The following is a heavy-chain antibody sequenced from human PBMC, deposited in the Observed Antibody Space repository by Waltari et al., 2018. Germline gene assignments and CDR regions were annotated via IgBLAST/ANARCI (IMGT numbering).Heavy chain of an antibody. CDR3: ARDRGNTAINWFDP. J-gene: IGHJ5*02. Sequence: QVQLVESGAEVKKPGSSVKVSCKASGGTFSSYAISWVRQAPGQGLEWMGGIIPIFSKGNNAKKVQGRVMIRADDSTSTAYMELSGLRSEDTAVYYCARDRGNTAINWFDPWGKGTLVSVSS. CDR2: IIPIFSKG. D-gene: IGHD5-18*01. CDR1: GGTFSSYA. V-gene: IGHV1-69*01.